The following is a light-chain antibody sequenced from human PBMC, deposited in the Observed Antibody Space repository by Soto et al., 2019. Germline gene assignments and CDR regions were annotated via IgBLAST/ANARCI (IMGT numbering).Light chain of an antibody. CDR2: RSS. J-gene: IGKJ3*01. V-gene: IGKV3-20*01. CDR3: QQYGTKVS. CDR1: QSLSSSY. Sequence: ESVLTQSPSSLSLSPGESATLSCRASQSLSSSYLAWYQQKAGQPPRLLMFRSSDRAAGVPDRFSGSASGTEFTLTISSLEPEDFAVYYCQQYGTKVSFGPGTKVDIK.